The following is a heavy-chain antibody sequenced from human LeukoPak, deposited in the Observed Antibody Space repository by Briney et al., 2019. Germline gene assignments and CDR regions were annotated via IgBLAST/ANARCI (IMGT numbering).Heavy chain of an antibody. CDR2: IRYDGSDK. CDR1: GFTFSTYG. Sequence: PGGSLRLSCAASGFTFSTYGKHWVRQAPGKGLEWVAFIRYDGSDKYYADSVKGRFTISRDNSKNTLYLQMNSLRAEDTAVYYCARGSAWFGELLGLFFNWGQGTLVTVSS. V-gene: IGHV3-30*02. J-gene: IGHJ4*02. D-gene: IGHD3-10*01. CDR3: ARGSAWFGELLGLFFN.